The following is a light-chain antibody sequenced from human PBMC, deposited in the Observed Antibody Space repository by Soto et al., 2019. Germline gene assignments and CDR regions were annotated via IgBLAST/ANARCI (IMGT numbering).Light chain of an antibody. J-gene: IGKJ1*01. CDR2: ATS. Sequence: DRQMTQSPSSVPASVGDRVTISCRASQSISRYLNWYQQKPGLVPKLLIYATSTLQSGVPSRFSGSGSGTDYTLTISSLQLEDFATYYCQQSYTIPLTFGQGTKVDIK. CDR3: QQSYTIPLT. CDR1: QSISRY. V-gene: IGKV1-39*01.